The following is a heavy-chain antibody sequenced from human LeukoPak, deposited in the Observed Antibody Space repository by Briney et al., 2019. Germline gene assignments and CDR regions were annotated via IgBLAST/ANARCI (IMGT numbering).Heavy chain of an antibody. CDR2: IYYSGST. V-gene: IGHV4-39*07. Sequence: SETLSLTCTVSGGSISSSSYYWGWIRQPPGKGLEWIGSIYYSGSTYYNPSLKSRVTISVDTSKNQFSLTLSSVTAADTAVYYCARDSSGDGYSSGYHWGRGTLVTVSS. J-gene: IGHJ5*02. CDR1: GGSISSSSYY. CDR3: ARDSSGDGYSSGYH. D-gene: IGHD6-25*01.